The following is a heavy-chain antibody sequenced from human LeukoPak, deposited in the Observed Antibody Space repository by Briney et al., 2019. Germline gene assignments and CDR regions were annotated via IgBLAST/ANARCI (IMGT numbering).Heavy chain of an antibody. Sequence: ETLSLTCDVSGDFIRSYWWGWVRQPAGKGLEWVSRVQPGGTTTTYADSVRGRFAISRDNAKNTLYLQMNSLTAEDAAVYYCARAGASNYGLFDYWGQGTLVTVSS. J-gene: IGHJ4*02. CDR1: GDFIRSYW. D-gene: IGHD3-10*01. V-gene: IGHV3-74*01. CDR3: ARAGASNYGLFDY. CDR2: VQPGGTTT.